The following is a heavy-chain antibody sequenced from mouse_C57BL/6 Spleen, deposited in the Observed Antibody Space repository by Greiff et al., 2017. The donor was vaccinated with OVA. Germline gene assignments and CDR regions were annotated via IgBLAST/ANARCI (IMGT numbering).Heavy chain of an antibody. D-gene: IGHD1-1*01. CDR3: TRFNRYYGSPY. CDR1: GYAFTNYL. J-gene: IGHJ2*01. Sequence: QVQLKQSGAELVRPGTSVKVSCKASGYAFTNYLIEWVKQRPGQGLEWIGVINPGSGGTNYNEKFKGKATLTADKSSSTAYMELRSLTSEDSAVYYCTRFNRYYGSPYWGQGTTLTVSS. CDR2: INPGSGGT. V-gene: IGHV1-54*01.